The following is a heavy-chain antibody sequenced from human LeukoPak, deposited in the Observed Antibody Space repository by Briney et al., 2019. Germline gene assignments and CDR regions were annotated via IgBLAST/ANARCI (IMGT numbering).Heavy chain of an antibody. V-gene: IGHV5-10-1*01. CDR3: ARQERYSTANFDY. Sequence: TAGESLKISCKGSGYSFTSYWIGWVRQMPGKGLEWMGRIDPSDSYTNYSPSFQGHVTISADKSISTAYLQWSSLKASDTAMYYCARQERYSTANFDYWGQGTLVTVSS. D-gene: IGHD1-26*01. J-gene: IGHJ4*02. CDR1: GYSFTSYW. CDR2: IDPSDSYT.